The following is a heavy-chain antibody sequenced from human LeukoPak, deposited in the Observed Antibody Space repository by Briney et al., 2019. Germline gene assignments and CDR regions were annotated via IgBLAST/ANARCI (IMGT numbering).Heavy chain of an antibody. J-gene: IGHJ3*02. Sequence: SVKVSCKASGGTFSSYAISWVRQAPGQGLEWMGGIIPIFGTANYAQKFQGRVTITSDKSTSTAYMELSSLRSEDTPVYYCAKPLGYYYDSSGYHTDAFDIWGKGTMVTVSS. CDR2: IIPIFGTA. D-gene: IGHD3-22*01. CDR1: GGTFSSYA. CDR3: AKPLGYYYDSSGYHTDAFDI. V-gene: IGHV1-69*06.